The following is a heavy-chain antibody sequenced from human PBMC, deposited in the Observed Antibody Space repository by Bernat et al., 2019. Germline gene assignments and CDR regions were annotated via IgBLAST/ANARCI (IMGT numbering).Heavy chain of an antibody. V-gene: IGHV1-69*06. CDR3: AIDGAGYCSGGSCYGLY. Sequence: QVQLVQSGAEVKKPGSSVKVSCKASGGTFSSYAISWVRQAPGQGLEWMGGIIPIFGTANYAQKFQGRVTITADKSPSTAYMELSSLRSEDTAVYYCAIDGAGYCSGGSCYGLYWGQGTLVTVSS. J-gene: IGHJ4*02. CDR1: GGTFSSYA. D-gene: IGHD2-15*01. CDR2: IIPIFGTA.